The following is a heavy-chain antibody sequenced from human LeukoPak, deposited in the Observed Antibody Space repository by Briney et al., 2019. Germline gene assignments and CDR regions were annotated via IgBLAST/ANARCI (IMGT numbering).Heavy chain of an antibody. D-gene: IGHD1-26*01. CDR1: GGSISSYY. J-gene: IGHJ4*02. CDR3: ARSWNDQKWELLSY. Sequence: SETLSLTCTVSGGSISSYYWSWIRQPPGKGLEWIGYIYYSGSTNYNPSLKSRVTIPVDTSKNQFSLKLSSVTAADTAVYYCARSWNDQKWELLSYWGQGTLVTVSS. V-gene: IGHV4-59*08. CDR2: IYYSGST.